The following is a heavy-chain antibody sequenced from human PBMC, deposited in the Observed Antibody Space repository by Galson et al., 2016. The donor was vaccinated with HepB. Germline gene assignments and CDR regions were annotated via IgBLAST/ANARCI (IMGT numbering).Heavy chain of an antibody. V-gene: IGHV3-30*18. CDR1: GFTFSSYG. D-gene: IGHD3-10*01. J-gene: IGHJ6*04. Sequence: SLRLSCAASGFTFSSYGMHWVRQAPGKGLEWVAVISYDGSNKYYGDSVKGRFNISRDNSKNTLYLQMNSLRAEDTAVYYCAKGIKYYYGSWTPYGMDVWGKGTTVTVSS. CDR2: ISYDGSNK. CDR3: AKGIKYYYGSWTPYGMDV.